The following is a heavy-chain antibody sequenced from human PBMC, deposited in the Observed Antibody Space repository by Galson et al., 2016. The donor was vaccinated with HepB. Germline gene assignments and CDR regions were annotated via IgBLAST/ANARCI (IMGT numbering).Heavy chain of an antibody. V-gene: IGHV3-7*01. Sequence: SLRLSCAASGFSFSTSFMSWVRQAPGKGLEWVATIEQDGSEKYYVDSVKGRFTISRDKAKNSLYLQMNSLRAEDTAVYYCGRGRMAFGPWGQGTL. CDR2: IEQDGSEK. CDR1: GFSFSTSF. D-gene: IGHD5-24*01. CDR3: GRGRMAFGP. J-gene: IGHJ5*02.